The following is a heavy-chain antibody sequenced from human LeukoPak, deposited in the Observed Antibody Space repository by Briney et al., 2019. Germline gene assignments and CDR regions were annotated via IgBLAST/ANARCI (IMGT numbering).Heavy chain of an antibody. V-gene: IGHV3-33*08. CDR2: VWSDGNGK. J-gene: IGHJ4*02. CDR1: AFTFSSYG. D-gene: IGHD4-17*01. CDR3: VRVLTVTFDS. Sequence: GGSLRLSCAASAFTFSSYGLHWVRQAPGKGLEWVALVWSDGNGKFYADSVKGRFTISRDNSKNTMYLQMNSLRDEDTAVYYCVRVLTVTFDSWGQGTLVTVSS.